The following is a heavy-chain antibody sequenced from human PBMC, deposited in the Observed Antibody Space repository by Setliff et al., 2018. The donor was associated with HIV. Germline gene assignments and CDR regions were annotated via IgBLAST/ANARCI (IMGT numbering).Heavy chain of an antibody. CDR1: GYTFTTYS. Sequence: ASVKVSCKVSGYTFTTYSIHWVRQAPGQRPEWMGCLRTGNGDTSYSESLQGRVTFTSDTSANTAYMELRSLGSDDTAVYFCARRASTAEVFDYWGQGTLVTVSS. CDR2: LRTGNGDT. J-gene: IGHJ4*02. CDR3: ARRASTAEVFDY. D-gene: IGHD1-1*01. V-gene: IGHV1-3*04.